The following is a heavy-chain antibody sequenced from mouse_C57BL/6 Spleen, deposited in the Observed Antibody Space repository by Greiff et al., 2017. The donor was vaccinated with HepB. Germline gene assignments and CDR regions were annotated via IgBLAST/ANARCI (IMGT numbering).Heavy chain of an antibody. CDR3: AREFITTVDWYFDV. D-gene: IGHD1-1*01. J-gene: IGHJ1*03. CDR2: INPSNGGT. V-gene: IGHV1-53*01. Sequence: VQLQQPGTELVKPGASVKLSCKASGYTFTSYWMHWVKQRPGQGLEWIGNINPSNGGTNYNEKFKSKATLTVDKSSSTAYMQLSSLTSEDSAVYYCAREFITTVDWYFDVWGTGTTVTVSS. CDR1: GYTFTSYW.